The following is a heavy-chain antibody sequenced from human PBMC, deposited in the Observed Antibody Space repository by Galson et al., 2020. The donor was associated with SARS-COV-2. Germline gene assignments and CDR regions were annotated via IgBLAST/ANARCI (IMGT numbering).Heavy chain of an antibody. CDR1: GGSISSGSYY. D-gene: IGHD3-10*01. CDR3: ARDDHGQSGSGIKNWFDP. CDR2: IYTSGST. Sequence: SETLSLTCTVSGGSISSGSYYWSWIRQPAGKGLEWIGRIYTSGSTNYNPSLKSRVTISVDTSKNQFSLKLSSVTAADTAVYYCARDDHGQSGSGIKNWFDPWGQGTLVTVSS. J-gene: IGHJ5*02. V-gene: IGHV4-61*02.